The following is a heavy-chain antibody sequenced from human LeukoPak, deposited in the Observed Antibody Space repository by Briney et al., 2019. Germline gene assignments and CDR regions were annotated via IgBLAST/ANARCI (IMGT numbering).Heavy chain of an antibody. D-gene: IGHD3-9*01. J-gene: IGHJ4*02. CDR2: ISGSGGST. Sequence: GGSLRLSCAASGFMFSSYWMSWVRQAQGKGLEWVSAISGSGGSTYYADSVRGRFTISRDNSKNTLYLQMNSLRAEDTAVYYCAKEFYDILTGSPLDYWGQGTLVTVSS. CDR1: GFMFSSYW. V-gene: IGHV3-23*01. CDR3: AKEFYDILTGSPLDY.